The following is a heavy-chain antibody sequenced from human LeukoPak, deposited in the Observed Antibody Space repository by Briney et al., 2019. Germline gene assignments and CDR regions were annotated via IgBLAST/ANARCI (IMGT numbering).Heavy chain of an antibody. J-gene: IGHJ4*02. CDR2: IYTSGNT. D-gene: IGHD4-23*01. V-gene: IGHV4-4*07. CDR1: GGSISSYY. Sequence: SETLSLTCTVSGGSISSYYWSWIRQAAGQGLEWIGRIYTSGNTNYNPSLKSRVTMSVDTSKNQFSLKLSSVTAADTAVYYCASLYGGNSNFDYWGQGTLVTVSS. CDR3: ASLYGGNSNFDY.